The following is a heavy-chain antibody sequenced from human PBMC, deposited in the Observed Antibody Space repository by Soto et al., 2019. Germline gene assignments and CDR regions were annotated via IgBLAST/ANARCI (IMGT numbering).Heavy chain of an antibody. CDR3: ARDGEKVYSYGYVAAEGYFDY. V-gene: IGHV3-33*01. CDR2: IWYDGSNK. D-gene: IGHD5-18*01. Sequence: GGSLRLSCAASGFTFSSYGMHWVRQAPGKGLEWVAVIWYDGSNKYYADSVKGRFTISRDNSKNTLYLQMNSLRAEDTAVYYCARDGEKVYSYGYVAAEGYFDYWGQGTLVTVSS. J-gene: IGHJ4*02. CDR1: GFTFSSYG.